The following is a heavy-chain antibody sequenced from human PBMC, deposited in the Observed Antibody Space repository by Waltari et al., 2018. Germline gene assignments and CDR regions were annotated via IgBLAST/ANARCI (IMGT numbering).Heavy chain of an antibody. Sequence: EVQLVESGGALVQPGGSLRLSCAVSGFDFNYFWVYWARQTPGKGLSCVSHICTERRTTIYADSVKGRFTISKDDAKNMLYLEMNSLRVDDTAIYYCARGGSGGSLDFWGQGTLVTVSS. V-gene: IGHV3-74*01. J-gene: IGHJ4*02. D-gene: IGHD2-15*01. CDR1: GFDFNYFW. CDR3: ARGGSGGSLDF. CDR2: ICTERRTT.